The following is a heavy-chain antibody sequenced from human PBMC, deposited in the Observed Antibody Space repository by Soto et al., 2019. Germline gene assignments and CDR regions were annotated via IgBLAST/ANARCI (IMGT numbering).Heavy chain of an antibody. D-gene: IGHD2-15*01. CDR1: GFTFSSYG. CDR2: ISYDGSNK. V-gene: IGHV3-30*18. CDR3: AKDRSGRDIVVVVAATGGCDY. J-gene: IGHJ4*02. Sequence: GGSLRLSCAASGFTFSSYGMHWVRQAPGKGLEWVAVISYDGSNKYYADSVKGRFTISRDNSKNTLYLQMNSLRAEDTAVYYCAKDRSGRDIVVVVAATGGCDYWGQGTLVTVSS.